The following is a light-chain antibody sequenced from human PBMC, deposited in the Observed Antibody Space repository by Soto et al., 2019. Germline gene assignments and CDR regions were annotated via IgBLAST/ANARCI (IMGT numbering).Light chain of an antibody. V-gene: IGKV4-1*01. CDR1: QSVLSPSNNNNY. Sequence: DIVMTQSPDSLSLSLGERATINCRSSQSVLSPSNNNNYLAWYQQKPGQPPKRLIDSSATVESGVPDRFSARGSGTDFPLTISSLQAEDVAVYYCQQYFDSPLTFGPGTKVDIK. J-gene: IGKJ3*01. CDR2: SSA. CDR3: QQYFDSPLT.